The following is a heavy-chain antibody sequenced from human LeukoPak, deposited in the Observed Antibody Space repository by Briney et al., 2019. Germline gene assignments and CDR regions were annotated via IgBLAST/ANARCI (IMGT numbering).Heavy chain of an antibody. CDR2: IKKDGSEK. Sequence: GGSLRLSCAASGFTFSSYWMSWVRQAPGKGLEWVANIKKDGSEKYYVDSVKGRFTISRDNAKNSLYLQMNSLRAEDTAVYYCARGGRYYYDSSGYPKRGMDVWGQGTTVTVSS. CDR1: GFTFSSYW. CDR3: ARGGRYYYDSSGYPKRGMDV. D-gene: IGHD3-22*01. V-gene: IGHV3-7*01. J-gene: IGHJ6*02.